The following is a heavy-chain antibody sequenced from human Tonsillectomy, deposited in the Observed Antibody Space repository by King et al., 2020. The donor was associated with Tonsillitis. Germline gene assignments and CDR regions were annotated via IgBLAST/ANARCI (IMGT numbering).Heavy chain of an antibody. V-gene: IGHV4-34*01. J-gene: IGHJ6*02. D-gene: IGHD4-17*01. CDR1: GGSFSGYY. CDR3: AITFGYGAYEYYYALDV. Sequence: VQLQQWGAGLLKPSETLSLTCGVFGGSFSGYYWSWVRQSPGKGLEWIGEINDSGNTNYNPSLKSRVTLSVDSSKKEFSLKMTSVTAADTAFYYCAITFGYGAYEYYYALDVWGQGTTVTVSS. CDR2: INDSGNT.